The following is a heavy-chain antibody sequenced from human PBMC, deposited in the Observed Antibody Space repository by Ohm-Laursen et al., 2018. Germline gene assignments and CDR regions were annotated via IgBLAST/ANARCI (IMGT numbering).Heavy chain of an antibody. Sequence: SQTLSLTCAVSGYSISSGYYWGWIRQPPGKGLEWIGSIYHSGSTYYNPSLKSRVTISVDTSKNQFSLKLSSVTAADTAVYYCARGGLYFDYWGQGTLVTVSS. V-gene: IGHV4-38-2*01. J-gene: IGHJ4*02. D-gene: IGHD3-16*01. CDR3: ARGGLYFDY. CDR1: GYSISSGYY. CDR2: IYHSGST.